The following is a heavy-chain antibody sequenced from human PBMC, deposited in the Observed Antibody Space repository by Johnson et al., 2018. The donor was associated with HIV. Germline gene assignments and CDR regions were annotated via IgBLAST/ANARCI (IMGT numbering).Heavy chain of an antibody. J-gene: IGHJ3*02. D-gene: IGHD1-14*01. CDR1: GFTVSSNY. CDR2: IYSGGST. Sequence: VQLVESGGGLVQPGGSLRLSCAASGFTVSSNYMSWVRQAPGKGLEWVSVIYSGGSTYYADSVKGRFTISRDNSKNTLYLQMNSLKTEDTAVYYCTTLDAFDIWGQGTMVTVSS. CDR3: TTLDAFDI. V-gene: IGHV3-66*01.